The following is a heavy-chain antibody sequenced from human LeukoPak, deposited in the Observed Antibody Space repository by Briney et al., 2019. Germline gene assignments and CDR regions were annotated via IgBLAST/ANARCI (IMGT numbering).Heavy chain of an antibody. CDR3: AGDGISGSYYAEYFQH. V-gene: IGHV4-59*01. Sequence: PSETLSLTCTVSGGSISSYYWSWIRQPPGKGLEWIGYIYYTGSTNYNPSLKSRVTISVDTSKNQFSLKLSSVTAADTAVYYCAGDGISGSYYAEYFQHWGQGTLVTVSS. J-gene: IGHJ1*01. CDR2: IYYTGST. CDR1: GGSISSYY. D-gene: IGHD1-26*01.